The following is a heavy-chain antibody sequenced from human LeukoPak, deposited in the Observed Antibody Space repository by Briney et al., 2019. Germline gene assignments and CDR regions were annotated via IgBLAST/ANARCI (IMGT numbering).Heavy chain of an antibody. V-gene: IGHV1-8*01. D-gene: IGHD7-27*01. Sequence: PEASVTVSCKTSGYTFTNYDINWVRQATGQGLEWMGWMNPKSGNTGSAQRFQGRVTLTRDTSISTAYMELSSLRSEDTAVYYCARVWGSIDYWGQGTLVTVSS. CDR3: ARVWGSIDY. CDR2: MNPKSGNT. J-gene: IGHJ4*02. CDR1: GYTFTNYD.